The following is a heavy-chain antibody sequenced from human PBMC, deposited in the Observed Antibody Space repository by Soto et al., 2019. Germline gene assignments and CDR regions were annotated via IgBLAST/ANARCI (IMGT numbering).Heavy chain of an antibody. CDR1: GFTFSNYA. J-gene: IGHJ6*02. CDR2: FSGSGGST. D-gene: IGHD3-3*01. CDR3: ARDWTGDTCPCLDV. V-gene: IGHV3-23*01. Sequence: EVQLLESGGGLVQPGGSLRLSCAAAGFTFSNYALTWVRQSPGQGLEWVSTFSGSGGSTYYADSVRGRFTISRDNSKNTLFLQMNSLRVEGTAIYYCARDWTGDTCPCLDVWGQGTRVSVSS.